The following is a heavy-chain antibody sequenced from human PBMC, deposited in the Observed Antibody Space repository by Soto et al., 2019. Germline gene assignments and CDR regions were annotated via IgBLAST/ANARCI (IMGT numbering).Heavy chain of an antibody. V-gene: IGHV4-31*03. CDR1: GGSISSGGYY. CDR2: IYYSGST. J-gene: IGHJ4*02. Sequence: PSETLSLTCTVSGGSISSGGYYWSWIRQHPGKDLEWIGYIYYSGSTYYNPSLKSRVTISVDTSKNQFSLKLSSVTAADTAVYYCASTSIAASSRPPGIFDYWGQGTLVTVSS. CDR3: ASTSIAASSRPPGIFDY. D-gene: IGHD6-6*01.